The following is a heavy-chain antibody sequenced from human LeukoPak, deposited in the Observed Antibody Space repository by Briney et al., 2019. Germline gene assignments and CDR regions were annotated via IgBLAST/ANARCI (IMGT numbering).Heavy chain of an antibody. CDR1: GFTFSTYA. CDR2: VSYDGSNK. J-gene: IGHJ6*03. V-gene: IGHV3-30*04. Sequence: GGSLRLSCAASGFTFSTYAMHWVRQAPGKGLEWVAAVSYDGSNKNYADSVKGRFTISRDNSKNTLYLQMNSLRAEDTAVYYCAKGGGYEAQYYYYYLDAWGKGTTVTISS. CDR3: AKGGGYEAQYYYYYLDA. D-gene: IGHD5-12*01.